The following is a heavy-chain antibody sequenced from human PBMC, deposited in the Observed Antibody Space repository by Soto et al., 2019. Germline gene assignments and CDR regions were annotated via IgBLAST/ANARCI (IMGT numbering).Heavy chain of an antibody. V-gene: IGHV3-30-3*01. CDR2: ISYDGSNK. J-gene: IGHJ4*02. CDR3: ARDFGRYYFDY. CDR1: GFTFSSYA. Sequence: XGSLRLSCAASGFTFSSYAVHWVRQAPGKGLEWVAVISYDGSNKYYADSVKGRFTISRDNSKNTLYLQMNSLRAEDTAVYYCARDFGRYYFDYWGQGTLFTVSS. D-gene: IGHD3-3*01.